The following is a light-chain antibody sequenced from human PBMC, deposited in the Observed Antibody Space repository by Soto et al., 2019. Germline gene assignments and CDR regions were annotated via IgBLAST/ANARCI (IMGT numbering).Light chain of an antibody. CDR2: DVS. CDR1: SSDVGGYNY. V-gene: IGLV2-14*03. CDR3: SSYTSSSTMV. J-gene: IGLJ2*01. Sequence: QSVLTQPASVSGSPGQWITLSCTGTSSDVGGYNYVSWYQQHPGTAPKLLIYDVSNRPSGVSKRFSGSKSGNTASLTISGLLAEDEADYYCSSYTSSSTMVFGGGTKVTVL.